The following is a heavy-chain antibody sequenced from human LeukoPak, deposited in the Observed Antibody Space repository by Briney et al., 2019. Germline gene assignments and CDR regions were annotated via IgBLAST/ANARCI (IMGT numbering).Heavy chain of an antibody. CDR3: ARVFEASYDY. D-gene: IGHD3-10*01. CDR1: GFTFSDYY. Sequence: PGGSLRLSCAASGFTFSDYYMGWIRQAPGKGLEWVYADSVKGRFTISRDNAKNSLYNSLRAEDTAVYYCARVFEASYDYWGQGTLVTASS. V-gene: IGHV3-11*01. J-gene: IGHJ4*02.